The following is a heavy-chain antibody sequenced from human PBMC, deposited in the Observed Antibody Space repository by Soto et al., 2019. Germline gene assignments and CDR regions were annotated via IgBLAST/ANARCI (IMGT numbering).Heavy chain of an antibody. CDR3: ARDDSYGYMGYYYYYMDV. CDR2: ISSSSSTI. J-gene: IGHJ6*03. Sequence: PGGSLRLCCAASGFTFSSYRMNWVRRAPGKGLEWVSYISSSSSTIYYADSVKGRFTISRDNAKNSLYLQMNSLRAEDTAVYYCARDDSYGYMGYYYYYMDVWGKGTTVTVSS. D-gene: IGHD5-18*01. V-gene: IGHV3-48*01. CDR1: GFTFSSYR.